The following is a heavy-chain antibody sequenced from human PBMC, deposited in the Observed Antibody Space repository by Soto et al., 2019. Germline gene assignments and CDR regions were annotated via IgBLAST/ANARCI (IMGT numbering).Heavy chain of an antibody. CDR3: AKRPGAAGYGDYRPVSWFDP. D-gene: IGHD4-17*01. CDR1: GFTFSSYA. V-gene: IGHV3-23*01. J-gene: IGHJ5*02. CDR2: ISGSGGST. Sequence: EVQLLESGGGLVQPGGSLRLSCAASGFTFSSYAMSWVRQAPGKGLEWVSAISGSGGSTYYADSVKGRFTISRDNSKNTLYLQMNSLRAEDTAVYYCAKRPGAAGYGDYRPVSWFDPWGQGTLFTVSS.